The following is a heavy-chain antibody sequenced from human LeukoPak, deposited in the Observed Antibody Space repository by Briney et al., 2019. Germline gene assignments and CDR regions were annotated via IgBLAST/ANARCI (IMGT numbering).Heavy chain of an antibody. CDR2: INHSGST. V-gene: IGHV4-34*01. CDR3: ARVHYYDSITPPAYYYYGMDV. D-gene: IGHD3-22*01. Sequence: SETLSLTCAVYGGSFSGYYWSWIRQPPGKGLEWIGEINHSGSTNYNPSLKSRVTISVDTSKNQFSLKLSSVTAADTAVYYCARVHYYDSITPPAYYYYGMDVWGQGTTVTVSS. J-gene: IGHJ6*02. CDR1: GGSFSGYY.